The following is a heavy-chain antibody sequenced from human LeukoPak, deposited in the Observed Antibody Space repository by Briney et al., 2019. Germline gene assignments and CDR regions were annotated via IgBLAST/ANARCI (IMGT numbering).Heavy chain of an antibody. CDR1: GGSISSYY. V-gene: IGHV4-4*07. CDR3: ARAAGGRSAPDWYFDL. Sequence: PSETLSLTCTVSGGSISSYYWSWIRQPAGKGLEWIGRIYTSGSTNYNPSLKSRVTMSVDTSKNQFSLKLSSVTAADTAVYYYARAAGGRSAPDWYFDLWGRGTLVTVSS. D-gene: IGHD6-19*01. J-gene: IGHJ2*01. CDR2: IYTSGST.